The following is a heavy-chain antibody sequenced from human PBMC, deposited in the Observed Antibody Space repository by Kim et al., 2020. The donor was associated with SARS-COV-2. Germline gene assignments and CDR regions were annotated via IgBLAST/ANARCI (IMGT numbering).Heavy chain of an antibody. Sequence: SETLSLTCTVSGGSVNSGSYYWSWIRQPPGKGLEWIGNIYYSGSTNYNPSLKSRVTISVDTSKNQFSLKLSSVTAADTAVYYCARDNYGDYFGWFDPWG. CDR3: ARDNYGDYFGWFDP. J-gene: IGHJ5*02. CDR1: GGSVNSGSYY. CDR2: IYYSGST. V-gene: IGHV4-61*01. D-gene: IGHD4-17*01.